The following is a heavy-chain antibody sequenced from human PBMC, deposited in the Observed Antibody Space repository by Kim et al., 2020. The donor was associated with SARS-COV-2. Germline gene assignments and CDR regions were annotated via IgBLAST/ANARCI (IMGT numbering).Heavy chain of an antibody. CDR1: GYTFTSYD. Sequence: ASVKVSCKASGYTFTSYDTNWVRQATGQGLEWMGWMNPNSGNTGYAQKFQGRVTMTRNTSISTAYMELSSLRSEDTAVYYCARGTRRRITIFGVVMGYYYYMDVWGKGTTVTVSS. D-gene: IGHD3-3*01. CDR3: ARGTRRRITIFGVVMGYYYYMDV. J-gene: IGHJ6*03. CDR2: MNPNSGNT. V-gene: IGHV1-8*01.